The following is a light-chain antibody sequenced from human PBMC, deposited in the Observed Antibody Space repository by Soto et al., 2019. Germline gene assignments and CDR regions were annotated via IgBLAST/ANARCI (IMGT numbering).Light chain of an antibody. V-gene: IGLV1-47*01. CDR1: STNIGAGY. J-gene: IGLJ2*01. Sequence: QSVLTQPPSVSGAPGQRVSISCTGSSTNIGAGYGVHWYQQRPGTAPKLLVYRDNQRPSGVPDRFSGSKSGTSASLAISGLRSDDEADYYCAAWDDSLRGVVFGGGTKLTVL. CDR3: AAWDDSLRGVV. CDR2: RDN.